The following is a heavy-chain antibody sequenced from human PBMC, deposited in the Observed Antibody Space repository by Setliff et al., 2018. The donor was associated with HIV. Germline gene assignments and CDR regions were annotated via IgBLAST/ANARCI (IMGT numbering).Heavy chain of an antibody. J-gene: IGHJ3*02. CDR2: INPNSGGT. Sequence: ASVKVSCKASGYTFTGYHIHWVRQAPGQGLEWLGRINPNSGGTKYAQKFQGRVTMTRDTSISTAYVQLSSLSSDDTVVYYCARGGYSGYDTGDAFDIWGQGTMVTV. CDR3: ARGGYSGYDTGDAFDI. CDR1: GYTFTGYH. V-gene: IGHV1-2*05. D-gene: IGHD5-12*01.